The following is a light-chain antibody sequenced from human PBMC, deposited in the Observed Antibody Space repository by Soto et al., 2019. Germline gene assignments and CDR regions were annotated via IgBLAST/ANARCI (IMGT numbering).Light chain of an antibody. CDR2: DAS. CDR1: QRISTY. CDR3: QQTYTAPRT. V-gene: IGKV1-39*01. Sequence: DILMTQSPSSLSASVGDRVTITCRASQRISTYLNWYQQKPGKAPNLLIWDASTLQSGVPSRFSGSGSGTDFTLTISSLLVEDSATYYCQQTYTAPRTFGQGTKVEIK. J-gene: IGKJ1*01.